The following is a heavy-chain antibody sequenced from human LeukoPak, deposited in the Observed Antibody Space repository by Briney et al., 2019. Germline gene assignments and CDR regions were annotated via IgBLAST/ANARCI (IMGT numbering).Heavy chain of an antibody. CDR3: AKDYARGGCSLAHCNPIDS. Sequence: PGGSLRLSCAASGFTFSTFAMTWVRQAPGKGLEWVSTFSPDGIHYADSVKGRFAISRDDSMSTLFLQMNSPRAEDTAIYYCAKDYARGGCSLAHCNPIDSWGQGTLVTVSS. V-gene: IGHV3-23*01. CDR2: FSPDGI. J-gene: IGHJ4*02. D-gene: IGHD2-15*01. CDR1: GFTFSTFA.